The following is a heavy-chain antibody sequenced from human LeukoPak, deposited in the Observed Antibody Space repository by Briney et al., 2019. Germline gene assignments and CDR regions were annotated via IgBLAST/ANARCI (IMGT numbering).Heavy chain of an antibody. CDR1: TFTLSCYS. CDR3: ARDLLYGISVYPPGI. Sequence: GGSLTLSCAASTFTLSCYSMNWVRQTPGKGLEWVSSISSTSDFIDYADSVKGRFTSSRDNAKNSLYLQMNSLRAEDTAVYYCARDLLYGISVYPPGIWGQGTLVTVSS. CDR2: ISSTSDFI. V-gene: IGHV3-21*01. D-gene: IGHD3-22*01. J-gene: IGHJ4*02.